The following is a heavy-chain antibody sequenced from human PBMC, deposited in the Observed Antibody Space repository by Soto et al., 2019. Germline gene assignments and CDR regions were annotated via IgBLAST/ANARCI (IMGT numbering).Heavy chain of an antibody. Sequence: PSETLSLTCAVYGGSFSGYYWSWIRQPPGKGLEWIGEINHSGSTNYNPSLKSRVTISVDTSKNQFSLKLSSVTAADTAVYYCARARSGRYCSGGSCTRWYYYYMDVWGKGTTVTVSS. CDR3: ARARSGRYCSGGSCTRWYYYYMDV. J-gene: IGHJ6*03. CDR2: INHSGST. D-gene: IGHD2-15*01. CDR1: GGSFSGYY. V-gene: IGHV4-34*01.